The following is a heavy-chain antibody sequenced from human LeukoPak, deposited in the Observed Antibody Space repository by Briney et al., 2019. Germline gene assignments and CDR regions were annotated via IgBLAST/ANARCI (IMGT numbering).Heavy chain of an antibody. D-gene: IGHD3-22*01. CDR1: GGSFSGYY. CDR3: ARSRASYYYDSSGYYQIFDY. Sequence: SETLSLTCAVYGGSFSGYYWSWIRQPPGKGLEWIGEINHSGSTNYNPSLKSRVTISVDTSKNQFSLKLSSVTAADTAVYYCARSRASYYYDSSGYYQIFDYWGQGTLVTVSS. V-gene: IGHV4-34*01. J-gene: IGHJ4*02. CDR2: INHSGST.